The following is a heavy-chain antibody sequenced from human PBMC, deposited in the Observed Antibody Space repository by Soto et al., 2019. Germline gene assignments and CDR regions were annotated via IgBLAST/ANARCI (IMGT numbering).Heavy chain of an antibody. J-gene: IGHJ4*02. CDR1: GYSVRSEC. D-gene: IGHD3-22*01. Sequence: GYGYSVRSECSGWWRQKHGKGLEWMGIIYPGDSDTRYSPSFQGQVTISADKSISTAHLQWSSLKASDTAMYYCARPPAPYDSSGYFDYWGEGTLVTVSS. V-gene: IGHV5-51*01. CDR3: ARPPAPYDSSGYFDY. CDR2: IYPGDSDT.